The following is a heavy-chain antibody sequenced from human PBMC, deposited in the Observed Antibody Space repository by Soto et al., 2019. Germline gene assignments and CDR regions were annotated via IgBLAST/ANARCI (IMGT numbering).Heavy chain of an antibody. Sequence: GGSLRLSCAASGFTFSSYSMNWVRQAPGKGLEWVSRINSDGSSTNYADSVKGRFTISRDNAKNTLYLQMNSLRAEDTAIYYCARAGYYDFWSGYHYGMDVWGQGTTVTVSS. CDR1: GFTFSSYS. D-gene: IGHD3-3*01. CDR3: ARAGYYDFWSGYHYGMDV. CDR2: INSDGSST. V-gene: IGHV3-74*01. J-gene: IGHJ6*02.